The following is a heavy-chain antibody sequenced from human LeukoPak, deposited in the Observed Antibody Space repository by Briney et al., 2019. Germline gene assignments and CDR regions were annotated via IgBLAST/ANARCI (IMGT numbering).Heavy chain of an antibody. CDR2: ISSNGGVT. Sequence: PGGSLRLSCSASGFTFSSYAMHWVRQAPGKGLQYVSAISSNGGVTYYADSVKGRFTISRDNSRNTLYLQMSSLRAEDTAVYYCVRNYPRFSGGNDAFDIWGQGTMVTVSS. CDR1: GFTFSSYA. CDR3: VRNYPRFSGGNDAFDI. D-gene: IGHD6-19*01. V-gene: IGHV3-64D*06. J-gene: IGHJ3*02.